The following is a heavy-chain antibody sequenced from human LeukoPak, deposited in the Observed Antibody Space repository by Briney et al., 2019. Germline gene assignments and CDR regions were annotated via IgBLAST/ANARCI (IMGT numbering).Heavy chain of an antibody. CDR1: GDSISTYY. V-gene: IGHV4-59*08. CDR3: ARLVYDSRGYYFDY. CDR2: IRYSGSA. Sequence: KPSETLSLTCTASGDSISTYYWSWIRQPPGKGLEWIGYIRYSGSANYNPSLRSRVTISIDTSKNQFSLKLSSVTAADTAVYHCARLVYDSRGYYFDYWGQGTLVTVSS. J-gene: IGHJ4*02. D-gene: IGHD3-22*01.